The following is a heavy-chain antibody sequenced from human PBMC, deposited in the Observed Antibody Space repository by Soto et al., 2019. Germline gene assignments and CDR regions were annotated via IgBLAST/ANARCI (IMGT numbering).Heavy chain of an antibody. V-gene: IGHV1-2*02. D-gene: IGHD6-19*01. Sequence: QLHLVQSGAVVKKPGASVTVSCSASGYPVTAYYMHWVRQAPGRGLEWMGGINPATCAAKYTQTFQGRVTITRDTSARTVFMELSGLRSGGTAVFYCASGGGGGVAGSAAFDMWGQGTLVTVSS. CDR1: GYPVTAYY. CDR2: INPATCAA. J-gene: IGHJ3*02. CDR3: ASGGGGGVAGSAAFDM.